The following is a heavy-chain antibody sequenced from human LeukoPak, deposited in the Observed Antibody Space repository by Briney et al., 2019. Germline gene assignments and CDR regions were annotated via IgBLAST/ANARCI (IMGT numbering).Heavy chain of an antibody. CDR3: ASELHY. J-gene: IGHJ4*02. CDR1: GFTVSSNY. Sequence: GGSLRLSCAASGFTVSSNYMSWVRQAPGKGLEWVSVIYSGGSTYYADSVKGRFTISRDNAKDSLYLQMNSLRAEDTGVYYCASELHYWGPGTLVTVSS. CDR2: IYSGGST. V-gene: IGHV3-66*01.